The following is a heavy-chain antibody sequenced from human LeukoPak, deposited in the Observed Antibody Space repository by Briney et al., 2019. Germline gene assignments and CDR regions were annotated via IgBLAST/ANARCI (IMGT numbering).Heavy chain of an antibody. V-gene: IGHV1-8*01. Sequence: WASVKVSCKASGYTFTSYDITWVRQATGQGLEWMGWMNPNSGNTGYAQKFQGRVTMTRNTSISTAYMELSSLRSEDTAVYYCARASEYSSSSDDYWGQGTLVTVSS. CDR2: MNPNSGNT. CDR1: GYTFTSYD. CDR3: ARASEYSSSSDDY. D-gene: IGHD6-6*01. J-gene: IGHJ4*02.